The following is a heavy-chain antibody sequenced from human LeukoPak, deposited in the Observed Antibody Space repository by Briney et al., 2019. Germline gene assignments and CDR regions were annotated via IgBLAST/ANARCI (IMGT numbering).Heavy chain of an antibody. CDR2: INHSGST. V-gene: IGHV4-34*01. J-gene: IGHJ3*02. CDR3: ARVSWEMGDAFDI. D-gene: IGHD1-26*01. Sequence: SETLSLTCVVYGGSFSGYYWSWIRQPPGKGLEWIGEINHSGSTNYNPSLKSRVTISVDTSRNQFSLKLRSVTAADTAVYYCARVSWEMGDAFDIWGQGTMVTVSS. CDR1: GGSFSGYY.